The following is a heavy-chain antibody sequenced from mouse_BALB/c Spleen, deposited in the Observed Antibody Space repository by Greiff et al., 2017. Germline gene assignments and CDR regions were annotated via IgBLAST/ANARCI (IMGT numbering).Heavy chain of an antibody. CDR1: GFTFSDYY. D-gene: IGHD2-3*01. CDR3: ARAPYDGYPFDY. CDR2: ISDGGSYT. J-gene: IGHJ2*01. V-gene: IGHV5-4*02. Sequence: EVQLVESGGGLVKPGGSLKLSCAASGFTFSDYYMYWVRQTPEKRLEWVATISDGGSYTYYPDSVKGRFTISRDNAKNNLYLQMSSLKSEDTAMYYCARAPYDGYPFDYWGQGTTLTVSS.